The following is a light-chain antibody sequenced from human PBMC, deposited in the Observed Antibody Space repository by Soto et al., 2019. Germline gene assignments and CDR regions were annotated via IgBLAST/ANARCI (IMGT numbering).Light chain of an antibody. CDR2: EGT. J-gene: IGLJ1*01. V-gene: IGLV2-23*01. CDR1: SSDVGSYSL. Sequence: QSALTQPASVSGPPGQSITISCTGTSSDVGSYSLVSWYQQHPGKAPKLMIYEGTKRTSGVSNRFSGSKSGNTASLTSSGVQAEDEADYYCCSYAGSATYVFGTGTKLTVL. CDR3: CSYAGSATYV.